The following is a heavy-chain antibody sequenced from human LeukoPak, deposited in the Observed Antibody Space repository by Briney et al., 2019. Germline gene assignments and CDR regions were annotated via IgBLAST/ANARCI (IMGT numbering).Heavy chain of an antibody. D-gene: IGHD2-2*01. CDR2: INPSGGST. CDR1: GYTFTSYY. Sequence: EASVKVSCKASGYTFTSYYMHWVRQAPGQGLEWMGIINPSGGSTGYAQKFQGRVTMTRDTSTSTVYMELSSLRSEDTAVYYCARDRGIVVVPAALNWFDPWGQGTLVTVSS. J-gene: IGHJ5*02. CDR3: ARDRGIVVVPAALNWFDP. V-gene: IGHV1-46*01.